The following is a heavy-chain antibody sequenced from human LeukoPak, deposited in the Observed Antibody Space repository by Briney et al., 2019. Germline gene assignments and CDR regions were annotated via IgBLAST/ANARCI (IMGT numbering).Heavy chain of an antibody. J-gene: IGHJ4*02. Sequence: GRSLRLAWAASGFTFRTYGMHWVRQAAGNGLEWVAFIRYDGINKYYADSVKGRFTISRDNSKKTLYLQMNSLRAEDTAVYYCAKDLPHGSGSYYNEAGYWGQGTLVTVSS. D-gene: IGHD3-10*01. V-gene: IGHV3-30*02. CDR2: IRYDGINK. CDR3: AKDLPHGSGSYYNEAGY. CDR1: GFTFRTYG.